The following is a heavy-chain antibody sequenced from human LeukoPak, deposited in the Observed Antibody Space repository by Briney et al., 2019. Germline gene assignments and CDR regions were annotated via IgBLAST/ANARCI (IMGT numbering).Heavy chain of an antibody. CDR3: ARAVDCSSTSCYSGYYYYGMDV. CDR1: GGSISSGSYY. Sequence: SQTLSLTCTVSGGSISSGSYYWSWIRQPAGKGLEWIGRIYTSGSTNYNPSLKSRVTISVDTSKNQFSLKLSSVTAADTAVYYCARAVDCSSTSCYSGYYYYGMDVWGQGTTVTVSS. D-gene: IGHD2-2*01. J-gene: IGHJ6*02. V-gene: IGHV4-61*02. CDR2: IYTSGST.